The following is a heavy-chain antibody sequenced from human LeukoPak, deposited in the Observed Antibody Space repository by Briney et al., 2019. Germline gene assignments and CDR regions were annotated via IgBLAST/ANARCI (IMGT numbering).Heavy chain of an antibody. V-gene: IGHV1-2*02. CDR3: ARAPPGLYYGSGSFFDY. Sequence: GASVKVSCKASGYTFTGYYMHWVRQAPGQGLEWMGWINPNSGGTNYAQKFQGRVTMTRDTSISTAYMELSRLGSDDTAVYYCARAPPGLYYGSGSFFDYWGQGTLVTVSS. CDR1: GYTFTGYY. D-gene: IGHD3-10*01. J-gene: IGHJ4*02. CDR2: INPNSGGT.